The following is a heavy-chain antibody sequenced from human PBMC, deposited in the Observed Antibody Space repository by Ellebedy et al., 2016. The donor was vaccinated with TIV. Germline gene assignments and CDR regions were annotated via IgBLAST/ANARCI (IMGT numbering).Heavy chain of an antibody. CDR1: GYTFTHYW. CDR2: IDPSDSYT. J-gene: IGHJ4*02. Sequence: GGSLRLSCTTSGYTFTHYWISWVRQMPGKGLEWMGRIDPSDSYTNYSPSFKGHVTISADKSIGAAFLQWSSLKASDTAMYYCATWLDSRWTDFDYWGQGTLVAVSS. V-gene: IGHV5-10-1*01. CDR3: ATWLDSRWTDFDY. D-gene: IGHD6-13*01.